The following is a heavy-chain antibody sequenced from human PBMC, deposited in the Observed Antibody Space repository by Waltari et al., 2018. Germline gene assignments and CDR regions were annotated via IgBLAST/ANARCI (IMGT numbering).Heavy chain of an antibody. V-gene: IGHV4-39*01. CDR1: NVSISSGASY. CDR3: ARAECSTSSCFFVSGFDP. CDR2: IYYSGST. Sequence: QLHLQESGPELVKPSETLYLTCTGSNVSISSGASYWGWIRQPAGKGPEWIGNIYYSGSTYYNPSLESRVAISVDTSKNQFFLSLTSVTAADAAIYYCARAECSTSSCFFVSGFDPWGQGIQVTVSS. J-gene: IGHJ5*02. D-gene: IGHD6-6*01.